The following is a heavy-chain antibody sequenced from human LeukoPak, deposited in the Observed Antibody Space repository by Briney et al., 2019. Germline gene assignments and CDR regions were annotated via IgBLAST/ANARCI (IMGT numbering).Heavy chain of an antibody. CDR1: GFTISDKY. CDR2: IYSDGTT. J-gene: IGHJ4*02. Sequence: GGSLRLSCSASGFTISDKYMSWVRQAPGKGLEWVSVIYSDGTTYYADSVKDRFTISRDNSKNMVYLQMNSLRAEDTAIYYCTRSLRGSYYHLANWGQGTLLTVSS. D-gene: IGHD1-26*01. CDR3: TRSLRGSYYHLAN. V-gene: IGHV3-53*01.